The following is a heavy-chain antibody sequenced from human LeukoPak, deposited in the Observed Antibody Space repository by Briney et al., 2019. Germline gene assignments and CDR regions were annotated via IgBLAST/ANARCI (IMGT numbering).Heavy chain of an antibody. CDR2: IYYSGST. CDR3: ARHASNGDYILMWNGWDS. Sequence: TSETLSLTCTVSGGSISSGSYNWGWIRQSPGKGLEWIGSIYYSGSTYYSPSLKSRVTISVDTSKKQISLTLSSVTAADTAVYYCARHASNGDYILMWNGWDSWGQGTLVTVSS. J-gene: IGHJ4*02. D-gene: IGHD4-17*01. CDR1: GGSISSGSYN. V-gene: IGHV4-39*01.